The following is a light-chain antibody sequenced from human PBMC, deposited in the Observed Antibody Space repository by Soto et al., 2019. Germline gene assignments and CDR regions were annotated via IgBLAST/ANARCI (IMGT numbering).Light chain of an antibody. CDR1: QSISSW. J-gene: IGKJ1*01. CDR2: KAS. V-gene: IGKV1-5*03. Sequence: DIQMTQSPSTLSASVGDRVTITCGASQSISSWLAWYQQKTGKSPKLLIYKASSLESVVPSRFSGSVSGTESSLTISSLQPNDFATYYCQQYNSYWTFGQGTKVEIK. CDR3: QQYNSYWT.